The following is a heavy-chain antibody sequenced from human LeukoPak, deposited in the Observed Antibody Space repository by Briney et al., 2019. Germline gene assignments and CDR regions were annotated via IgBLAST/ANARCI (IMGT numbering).Heavy chain of an antibody. D-gene: IGHD3-10*01. V-gene: IGHV4-59*01. Sequence: SETLSLTYTVSGGSISSYYWSWIRQPPGKGLEWIGYIYYSGSTNYNPSLKSRVTISVDTSKNQFSLKLSSVTAADTAVYYCARGPDYYDYWGQGTLVTVSS. CDR1: GGSISSYY. CDR2: IYYSGST. CDR3: ARGPDYYDY. J-gene: IGHJ4*02.